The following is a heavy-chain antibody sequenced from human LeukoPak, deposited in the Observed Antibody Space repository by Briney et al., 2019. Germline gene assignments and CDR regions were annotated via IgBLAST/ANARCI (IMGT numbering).Heavy chain of an antibody. V-gene: IGHV3-66*02. CDR3: AKTLYAEQFDY. CDR2: IYSGGST. J-gene: IGHJ4*02. CDR1: GFIVSSNY. Sequence: GGSLRLSCAASGFIVSSNYMSWVRQAPGKGLEWVSVIYSGGSTYYADSVKGRFTISRDNSKNTLYLQMNSLRAEDTAVYYCAKTLYAEQFDYWGQGTLVTVSS. D-gene: IGHD1/OR15-1a*01.